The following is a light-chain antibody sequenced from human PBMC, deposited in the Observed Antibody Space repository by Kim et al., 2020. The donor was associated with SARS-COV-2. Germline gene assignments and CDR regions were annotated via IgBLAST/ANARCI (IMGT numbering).Light chain of an antibody. J-gene: IGLJ1*01. CDR3: NSRDRSGNLYV. V-gene: IGLV3-19*01. CDR2: GKN. Sequence: SSELTQDPAVSVALGQTVWITCQGDSLRSYYASWYQQKAGQAPVLVIYGKNNRPSGNPDRFSGSSIGNTASLTITRAQAEDGADYYCNSRDRSGNLYVFG. CDR1: SLRSYY.